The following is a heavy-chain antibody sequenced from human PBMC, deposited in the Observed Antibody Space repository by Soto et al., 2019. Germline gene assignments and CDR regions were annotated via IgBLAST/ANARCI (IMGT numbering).Heavy chain of an antibody. CDR2: IYYSGST. Sequence: SETLSLTCTVSGGSISSSSYYWGWIRQPPGKGLEWIGSIYYSGSTYYNPSLKSRVTISVDTSKNQFSLKLSSVTAADTAVYYCATHWYYYGMDVWGQGTTVTVSS. V-gene: IGHV4-39*01. CDR3: ATHWYYYGMDV. CDR1: GGSISSSSYY. J-gene: IGHJ6*02.